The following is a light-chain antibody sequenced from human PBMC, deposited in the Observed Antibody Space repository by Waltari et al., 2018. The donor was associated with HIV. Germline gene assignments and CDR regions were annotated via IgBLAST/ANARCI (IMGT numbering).Light chain of an antibody. Sequence: QSALTQPASVSGSPGQSITIPCTGTSSDVGDYNYVSWDQQHPGKAPKLIIYDVSNPPSGVSNRFSGSKSGNTASLTISGLQTEDEADYYCSSYTSSSTRVFGTGTKVTVL. CDR2: DVS. CDR1: SSDVGDYNY. CDR3: SSYTSSSTRV. V-gene: IGLV2-14*01. J-gene: IGLJ1*01.